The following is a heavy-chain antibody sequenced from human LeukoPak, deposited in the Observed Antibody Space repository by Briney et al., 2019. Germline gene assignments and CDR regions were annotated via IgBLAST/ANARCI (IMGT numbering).Heavy chain of an antibody. Sequence: SETLSLTCTVSGGSISSYYWSWIRQPPGKGLEWIGYIYYSGSTNYNPSLKSRVTISVDTSKNQFSLKLSSVTAADTAVYYCARSYRGYYYGSGSYYYGMDVWGQGSTVTVYS. J-gene: IGHJ6*02. V-gene: IGHV4-59*01. CDR1: GGSISSYY. CDR3: ARSYRGYYYGSGSYYYGMDV. CDR2: IYYSGST. D-gene: IGHD3-10*01.